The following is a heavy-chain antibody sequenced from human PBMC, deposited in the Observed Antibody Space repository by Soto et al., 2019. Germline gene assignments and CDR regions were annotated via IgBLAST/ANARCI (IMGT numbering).Heavy chain of an antibody. CDR2: IYYSGCT. Sequence: PSVTLSLTCTVSGGSITSSSYYWVWIRQPPGKGLEWIGSIYYSGCTYYNPSLKSRVTISVDTSNNHVSLKLSAVAAADTAVYYCARQARYSSSWYYSDYWGQETLVTVSS. D-gene: IGHD6-13*01. CDR1: GGSITSSSYY. V-gene: IGHV4-39*01. CDR3: ARQARYSSSWYYSDY. J-gene: IGHJ4*02.